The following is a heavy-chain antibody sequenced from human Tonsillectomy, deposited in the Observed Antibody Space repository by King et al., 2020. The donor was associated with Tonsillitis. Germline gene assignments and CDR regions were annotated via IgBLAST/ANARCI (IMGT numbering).Heavy chain of an antibody. Sequence: VQLVESGAEVTKPGASVKVSCKASGYTFTSYYMHWVRQAPGQGLEWMGIINPSAGSTSYAQKFQGRATMTRDTSTSTVYMELSSLTSEDTAVYYCARGQYYDDSSGYYPPYFDYWGQGTLITVSS. D-gene: IGHD3-22*01. CDR2: INPSAGST. J-gene: IGHJ4*02. CDR3: ARGQYYDDSSGYYPPYFDY. V-gene: IGHV1-46*01. CDR1: GYTFTSYY.